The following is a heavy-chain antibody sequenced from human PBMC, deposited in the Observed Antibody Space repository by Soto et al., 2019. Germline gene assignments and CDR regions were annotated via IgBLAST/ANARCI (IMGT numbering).Heavy chain of an antibody. J-gene: IGHJ5*02. CDR2: IYSGGST. CDR3: ARARGFCSSTSCYPNWFDP. D-gene: IGHD2-2*01. V-gene: IGHV3-53*02. Sequence: EVQLVETGGGLIQPGGSLRLSCAASGFTVSTNYMSWVRQAPGKGLEWGSVIYSGGSTYYADSVKGRFTISRDNSKKTLYLQMNSLRAEDTAVYHCARARGFCSSTSCYPNWFDPWGQGTLVTVSS. CDR1: GFTVSTNY.